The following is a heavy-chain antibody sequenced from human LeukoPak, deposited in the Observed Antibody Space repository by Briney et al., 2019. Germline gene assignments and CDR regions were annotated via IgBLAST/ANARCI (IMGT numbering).Heavy chain of an antibody. CDR2: ISGSGAST. CDR1: GFTFDNYA. CDR3: AKDRAWSSGWQNFDF. J-gene: IGHJ4*02. V-gene: IGHV3-23*01. D-gene: IGHD6-19*01. Sequence: GGSLRLSCTASGFTFDNYAMTWVRQAPGKGLEWVSGISGSGASTYYADSVKGRFTISRDNSKNTLYLQMNSLRAEDTAVYYCAKDRAWSSGWQNFDFWGQGTLVTVSS.